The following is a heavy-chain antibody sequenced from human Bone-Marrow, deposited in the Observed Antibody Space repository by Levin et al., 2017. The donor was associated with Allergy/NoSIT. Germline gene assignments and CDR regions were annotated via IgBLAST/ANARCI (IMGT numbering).Heavy chain of an antibody. V-gene: IGHV3-21*01. J-gene: IGHJ4*02. CDR3: ARESGAVAGADFDY. CDR1: GFTFSSYS. Sequence: PGGSLRLSCAASGFTFSSYSMNWVRQAPGKGLEWVSSISSSSSYIYYADSVKGRFTISRDNAKNSLYLQMNSLRAEDTAVYYCARESGAVAGADFDYWGQGTLVTVSS. CDR2: ISSSSSYI. D-gene: IGHD6-19*01.